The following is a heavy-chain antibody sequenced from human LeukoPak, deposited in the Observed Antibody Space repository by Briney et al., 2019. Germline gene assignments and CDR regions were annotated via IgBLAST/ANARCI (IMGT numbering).Heavy chain of an antibody. CDR3: ARRSTSGWGWFDP. CDR1: GGSVGSDNSY. CDR2: IYYSGST. J-gene: IGHJ5*02. D-gene: IGHD6-19*01. Sequence: SSETLSLTCTVSGGSVGSDNSYWNWIRQPPGKGLEWIGYIYYSGSTNHNPSLKSRVTISVDTSKNQFSLKLSSVTAADTAVYYCARRSTSGWGWFDPWGQGTLVTVSS. V-gene: IGHV4-61*01.